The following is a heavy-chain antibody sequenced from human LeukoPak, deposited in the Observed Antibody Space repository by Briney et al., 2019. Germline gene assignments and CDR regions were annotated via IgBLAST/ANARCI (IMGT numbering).Heavy chain of an antibody. V-gene: IGHV3-33*01. CDR2: IWYDGSNK. CDR3: ARGFDWPQPFDH. D-gene: IGHD3-9*01. J-gene: IGHJ4*02. CDR1: GFTFSSYG. Sequence: GGSLRLSCAASGFTFSSYGMHWVRQAPGKGLEWVAVIWYDGSNKYYADSVKGRFTISRDNSKNTLYLQMNSLRAEDTAVYYCARGFDWPQPFDHWGQRPLLTVPS.